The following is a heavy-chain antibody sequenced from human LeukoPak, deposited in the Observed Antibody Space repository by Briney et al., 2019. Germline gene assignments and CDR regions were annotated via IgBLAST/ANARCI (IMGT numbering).Heavy chain of an antibody. CDR2: INPSGGAT. CDR1: GYTFTSYY. Sequence: ASVKVSCKASGYTFTSYYMHWVRQAPGQGLEWMGIINPSGGATSYAQKFQGRVAMIGDTSTSTVYMQMSSLRIDDTAVYCCAGHSDLGSGSHYPYYYLMDVWGQGTTVTVSS. CDR3: AGHSDLGSGSHYPYYYLMDV. V-gene: IGHV1-46*01. D-gene: IGHD3-10*01. J-gene: IGHJ6*02.